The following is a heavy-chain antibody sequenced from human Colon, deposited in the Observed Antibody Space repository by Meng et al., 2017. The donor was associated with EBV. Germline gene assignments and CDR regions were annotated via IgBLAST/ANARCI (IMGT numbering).Heavy chain of an antibody. Sequence: VQVQESGPGLVKPSGTLSLTCAVAGGSISSSHWWTWVRQPPGKGLEWIGDIDDSGSTNYNPSLNSRISISLDKSKNHFSLKVNSVTAADTAVYYCARGKQDAWELLAYWGQGALVTVSS. D-gene: IGHD1-26*01. V-gene: IGHV4-4*02. J-gene: IGHJ4*02. CDR1: GGSISSSHW. CDR2: IDDSGST. CDR3: ARGKQDAWELLAY.